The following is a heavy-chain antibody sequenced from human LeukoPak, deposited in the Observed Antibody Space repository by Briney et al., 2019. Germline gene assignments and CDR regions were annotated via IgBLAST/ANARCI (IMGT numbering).Heavy chain of an antibody. V-gene: IGHV4-59*01. Sequence: PSETLSLTCTVSGGSISSYYWSWIRQPPGKGLEWIGYIYYSGSTNYNPSLKSRVTISVDTSKNQFSLKLSSVTAADTAVYYCARLNWNFDYWGQGTLVTVSS. CDR1: GGSISSYY. D-gene: IGHD1-1*01. CDR2: IYYSGST. CDR3: ARLNWNFDY. J-gene: IGHJ4*02.